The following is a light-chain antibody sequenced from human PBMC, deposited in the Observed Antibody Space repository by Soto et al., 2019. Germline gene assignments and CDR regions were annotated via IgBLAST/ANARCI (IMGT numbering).Light chain of an antibody. Sequence: QSALTQPASVSGSPGQSITISCTGTSTDVGAYNYVSWYQQHPGKAPKLMIFEVSNRPSGVSNRFSGSKSGNTASLTISGLQAEDEAEYSCSSYTTSSARVFGSGTKVTVL. V-gene: IGLV2-14*01. CDR3: SSYTTSSARV. CDR1: STDVGAYNY. J-gene: IGLJ1*01. CDR2: EVS.